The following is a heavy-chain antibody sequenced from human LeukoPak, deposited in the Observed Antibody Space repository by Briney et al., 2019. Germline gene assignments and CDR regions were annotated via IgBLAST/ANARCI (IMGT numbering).Heavy chain of an antibody. CDR1: GASISSDKW. D-gene: IGHD3-9*01. J-gene: IGHJ4*02. V-gene: IGHV4-4*02. CDR2: INHSGNT. Sequence: SETLSLTCAVSGASISSDKWWSWVRQPPGKGLEWIGEINHSGNTNYSPSLKSRVTMSTDKSKNEVSLRLTSVTAADTAVYYCARAGVWLPAVWGQGTLVTVSS. CDR3: ARAGVWLPAV.